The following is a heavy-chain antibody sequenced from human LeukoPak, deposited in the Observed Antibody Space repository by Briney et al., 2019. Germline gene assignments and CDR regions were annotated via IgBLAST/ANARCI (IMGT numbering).Heavy chain of an antibody. CDR2: INPSGGST. V-gene: IGHV1-46*01. CDR1: GYTLTSHH. J-gene: IGHJ5*02. D-gene: IGHD1-26*01. Sequence: ASVKVSCKASGYTLTSHHVHWVRQAPGQGLEWMGIINPSGGSTNYARKLQGRVTMTRDMSTNTVYMELSSLRSEDTAVYYCARDNSVGDYAWWFDPWGQGTLVTVSS. CDR3: ARDNSVGDYAWWFDP.